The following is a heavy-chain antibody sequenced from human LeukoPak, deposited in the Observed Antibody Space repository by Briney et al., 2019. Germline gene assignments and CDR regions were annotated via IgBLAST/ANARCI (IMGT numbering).Heavy chain of an antibody. CDR3: AREIVSSNSFDN. D-gene: IGHD2-2*01. CDR2: ISSAGGYI. Sequence: PGGSLRLSCAASGFTFSSYTLNWVRQAPGKGLEWVSSISSAGGYIYYADSVKGRFTTSRDNAKNSLYLQMNSLRAVDTAVYYCAREIVSSNSFDNWGQGTLVTVSS. J-gene: IGHJ4*02. CDR1: GFTFSSYT. V-gene: IGHV3-21*01.